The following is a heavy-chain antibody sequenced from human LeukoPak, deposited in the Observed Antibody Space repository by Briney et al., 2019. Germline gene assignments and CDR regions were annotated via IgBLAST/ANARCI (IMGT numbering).Heavy chain of an antibody. D-gene: IGHD6-6*01. Sequence: GESLKISCKGSGYSFTNYWIGWVRQMPGKGLEWMAIVYPTDSDTRYCPSFQGQVTVSADKSISTVYLQWSSLRASDTAMYYCARRRSDSSSSPIDYWGQETLVTVSS. CDR3: ARRRSDSSSSPIDY. CDR1: GYSFTNYW. V-gene: IGHV5-51*01. J-gene: IGHJ4*02. CDR2: VYPTDSDT.